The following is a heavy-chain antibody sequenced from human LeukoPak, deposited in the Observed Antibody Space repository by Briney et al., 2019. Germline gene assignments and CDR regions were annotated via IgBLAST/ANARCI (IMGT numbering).Heavy chain of an antibody. CDR3: AKDVQDYYDILTGYYKGDDAFDI. Sequence: GGPLRLSCAASGFTGSCNYMSWVRQAPGKGLEWVSAIFSGGGTYYADSVKGRFTISRDNSKNTLYLQMNSLRAEDTAVYYCAKDVQDYYDILTGYYKGDDAFDIWGQGTMVTVSS. V-gene: IGHV3-53*01. CDR2: IFSGGGT. CDR1: GFTGSCNY. D-gene: IGHD3-9*01. J-gene: IGHJ3*02.